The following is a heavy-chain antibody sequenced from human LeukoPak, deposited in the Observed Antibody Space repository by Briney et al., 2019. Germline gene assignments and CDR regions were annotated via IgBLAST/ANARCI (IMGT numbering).Heavy chain of an antibody. J-gene: IGHJ4*02. CDR2: IYYGGTA. Sequence: SETLSLTCTVSGGSITSGSYYWGWIRQPPGKGLEWIGSIYYGGTAYYNPSLKSRVTLSVDTSKNQFSLKLSSVTAADTAVYYCAREGSNWDPLDYWGQGTLVTVSS. CDR3: AREGSNWDPLDY. V-gene: IGHV4-39*07. D-gene: IGHD1-1*01. CDR1: GGSITSGSYY.